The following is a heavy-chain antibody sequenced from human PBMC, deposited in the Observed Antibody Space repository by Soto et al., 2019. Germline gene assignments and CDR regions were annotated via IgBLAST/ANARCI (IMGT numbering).Heavy chain of an antibody. CDR1: GFTFSDYY. J-gene: IGHJ6*03. V-gene: IGHV3-11*01. CDR3: ARDLGYSSSCMECDYYMDV. D-gene: IGHD6-13*01. CDR2: ISSSGSTI. Sequence: GGSLRLSCAASGFTFSDYYMSWIRQAPGKGLEWVSYISSSGSTIYYADSVKGRFTISRDNAKNSLYLQMNSLRAEDTAVYYCARDLGYSSSCMECDYYMDVWGKGTTVTVSS.